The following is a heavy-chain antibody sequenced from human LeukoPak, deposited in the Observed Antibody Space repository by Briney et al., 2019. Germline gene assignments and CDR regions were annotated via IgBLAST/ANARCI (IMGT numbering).Heavy chain of an antibody. Sequence: GASVKVSCKASGYTFTGYYMHWVRQAPGQGLEWMGWINPNSGGTNYAQEFQGRVTMTRDTSISTAYMELSRLRSDDTAVYYCARALLGSCSGGSCFSVGYDYWGQGTLVTVSS. V-gene: IGHV1-2*02. D-gene: IGHD2-15*01. CDR2: INPNSGGT. CDR1: GYTFTGYY. CDR3: ARALLGSCSGGSCFSVGYDY. J-gene: IGHJ4*02.